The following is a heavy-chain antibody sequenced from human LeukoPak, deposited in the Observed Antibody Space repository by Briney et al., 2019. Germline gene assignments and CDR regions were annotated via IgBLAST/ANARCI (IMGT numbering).Heavy chain of an antibody. CDR3: ARAYYFGNDYYYYYMDV. CDR1: GGTFSSYA. D-gene: IGHD3-3*01. J-gene: IGHJ6*03. V-gene: IGHV1-69*05. Sequence: SVKVSCKASGGTFSSYAISWVRQAPGQGLEWMGGIIPIFGTANYAQKFQGRVTITTDESTSTAYMELSSLRSEDTGVYYCARAYYFGNDYYYYYMDVWGKGTTVTVSS. CDR2: IIPIFGTA.